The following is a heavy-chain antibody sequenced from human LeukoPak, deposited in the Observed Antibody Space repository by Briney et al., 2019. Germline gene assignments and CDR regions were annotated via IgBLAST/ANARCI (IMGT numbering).Heavy chain of an antibody. V-gene: IGHV3-48*03. Sequence: QPGGSLRLSCAAPGFTFSSYEMNWVRQAPGKGLEWVSYISSSGSTIYYADSVKGRFTISRDNAKNSLYLQMNSLRAEDTALYYCARDGSGYDYPHYDYWGQGTLVTVSS. CDR2: ISSSGSTI. D-gene: IGHD5-12*01. CDR1: GFTFSSYE. CDR3: ARDGSGYDYPHYDY. J-gene: IGHJ4*02.